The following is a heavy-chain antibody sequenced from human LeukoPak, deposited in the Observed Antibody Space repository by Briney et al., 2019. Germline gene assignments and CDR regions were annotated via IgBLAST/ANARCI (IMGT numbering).Heavy chain of an antibody. CDR3: ARGGARRPFDY. D-gene: IGHD4/OR15-4a*01. V-gene: IGHV3-66*01. CDR1: GFTVSSNY. J-gene: IGHJ4*02. CDR2: IYSGGST. Sequence: PGGSLRLSCAASGFTVSSNYMSWVRQAPGKGLEWVSVIYSGGSTYYADSVKGRFTISRDKSKNTLYLQINSLRAEDTAVYYCARGGARRPFDYWGQGTLVTVSS.